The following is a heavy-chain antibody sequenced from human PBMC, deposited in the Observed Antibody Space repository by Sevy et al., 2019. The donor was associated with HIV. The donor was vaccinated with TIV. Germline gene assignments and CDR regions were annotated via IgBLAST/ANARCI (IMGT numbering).Heavy chain of an antibody. V-gene: IGHV3-23*01. CDR1: GFTFSKYS. CDR2: LSFGCGEI. D-gene: IGHD2-8*01. Sequence: EGSLRLSCAASGFTFSKYSMSWVRQPPGKGLEWVSTLSFGCGEINHADSVKGRFTISRANSKNSLYLQMNNLRAEDTAVYYCAREGCTKPHDYWGQGTLVTVSS. J-gene: IGHJ4*02. CDR3: AREGCTKPHDY.